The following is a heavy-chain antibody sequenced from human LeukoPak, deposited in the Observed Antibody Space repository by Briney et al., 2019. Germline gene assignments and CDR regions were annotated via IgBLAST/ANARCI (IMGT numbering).Heavy chain of an antibody. CDR1: GYTFTGYY. CDR3: ARASRRVYAIGWFDP. Sequence: VSVKVSCKASGYTFTGYYMHWVRQAPGQGLEWMGWINPNSGGTNYAQKFQGRVTMTRDTSISTAYMELSRLRSDDTAVYYCARASRRVYAIGWFDPWGQGTLVTVSS. V-gene: IGHV1-2*02. D-gene: IGHD2-8*01. J-gene: IGHJ5*02. CDR2: INPNSGGT.